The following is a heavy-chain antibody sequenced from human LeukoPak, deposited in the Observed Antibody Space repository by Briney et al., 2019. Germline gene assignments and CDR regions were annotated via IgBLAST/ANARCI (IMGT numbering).Heavy chain of an antibody. CDR1: GYTFTSYG. CDR3: ARIPGFTDYYYYYMDV. J-gene: IGHJ6*03. CDR2: ISAYNGNT. V-gene: IGHV1-18*01. Sequence: GAPVKVSCKASGYTFTSYGISWVRQAPGQGLEWMGWISAYNGNTNYAQKLQGRVTMTTDTSTSTAYMELRSLRSDDTAVYYCARIPGFTDYYYYYMDVWGKGTTVTVSS.